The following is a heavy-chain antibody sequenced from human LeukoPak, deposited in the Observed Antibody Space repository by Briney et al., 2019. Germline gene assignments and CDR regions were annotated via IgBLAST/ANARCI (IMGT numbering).Heavy chain of an antibody. J-gene: IGHJ4*02. CDR2: INPNTGGA. D-gene: IGHD5-24*01. Sequence: ASVKVSCKTSGYTFTDYYMHWVRQAPGQGLEWMGWINPNTGGANYAQKFQGRVTMTRDTSISTAYMDLSRLRSDDTAVYYCAKEGLERVATITPDYWGQGTLVAVSS. CDR3: AKEGLERVATITPDY. CDR1: GYTFTDYY. V-gene: IGHV1-2*02.